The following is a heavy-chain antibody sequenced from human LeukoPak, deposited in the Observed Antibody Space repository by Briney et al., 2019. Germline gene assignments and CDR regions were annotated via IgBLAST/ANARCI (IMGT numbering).Heavy chain of an antibody. Sequence: GGSLRLSCAVSTFYFTDYAMSWARQAPGKGLEWLSAVSGNGDTKDYVDSVKGRFTISRDNSRNTVHLQIDNLRTEDTAVYYCARGSTSTAPGWVYWGHGAPVTVSS. D-gene: IGHD2-21*02. CDR1: TFYFTDYA. CDR2: VSGNGDTK. J-gene: IGHJ4*01. V-gene: IGHV3-23*01. CDR3: ARGSTSTAPGWVY.